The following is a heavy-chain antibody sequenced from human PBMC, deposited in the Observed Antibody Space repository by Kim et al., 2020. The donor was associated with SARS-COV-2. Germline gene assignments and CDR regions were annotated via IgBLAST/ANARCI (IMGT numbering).Heavy chain of an antibody. D-gene: IGHD6-19*01. V-gene: IGHV3-30*02. Sequence: YYADSVKGRFTISRDNSKNTLYLQMNSLRPEDTAVYYCAKDRSSGWDFDYWGQGTLVTVSS. CDR3: AKDRSSGWDFDY. J-gene: IGHJ4*02.